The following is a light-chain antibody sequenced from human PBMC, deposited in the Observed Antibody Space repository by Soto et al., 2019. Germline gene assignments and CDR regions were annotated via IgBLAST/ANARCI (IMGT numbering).Light chain of an antibody. J-gene: IGKJ1*01. Sequence: DIQMTQSPSTLSASVGDRVTITCRASQSIGSWLAWYQQKPGKAPKLLIYDASRLQSGVPSRFSGSGSGTEFTLTINSLQTDDFATYYCQQYSSYSWTFGQGTKVETK. CDR3: QQYSSYSWT. CDR1: QSIGSW. CDR2: DAS. V-gene: IGKV1-5*01.